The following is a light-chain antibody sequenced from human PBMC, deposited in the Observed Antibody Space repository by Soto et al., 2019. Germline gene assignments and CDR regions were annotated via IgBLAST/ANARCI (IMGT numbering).Light chain of an antibody. J-gene: IGKJ5*01. CDR2: DAY. Sequence: EIVLTQSPVTLSLSPGERATLSCRASQSVASSSLAWYQQKPGQAPRLLISDAYKRATGIADRFTGSGSGTDFTLIISRLEPEDFADDSSTHNGNTLLTHGQGTRLKV. CDR3: THNGNTLLT. V-gene: IGKV3D-20*02. CDR1: QSVASSS.